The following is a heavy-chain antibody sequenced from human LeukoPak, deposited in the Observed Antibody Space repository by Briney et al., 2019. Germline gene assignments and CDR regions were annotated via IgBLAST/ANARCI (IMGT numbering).Heavy chain of an antibody. CDR1: GFTFSSYW. Sequence: GGSLRLSCEASGFTFSSYWMSWVRQAPGKGLEWVANMKQDGSEKYHVDSVKGRFSISRNNAKNPLYLQMNSLRAEDTAVYYCVRGMDVWGQGTTVTVSS. CDR3: VRGMDV. CDR2: MKQDGSEK. J-gene: IGHJ6*02. V-gene: IGHV3-7*03.